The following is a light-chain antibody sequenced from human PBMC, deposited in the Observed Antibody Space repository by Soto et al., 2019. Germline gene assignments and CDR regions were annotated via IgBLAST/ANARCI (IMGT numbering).Light chain of an antibody. J-gene: IGLJ3*02. CDR2: SSN. CDR1: SSNIGTNT. CDR3: AAWDGSLSVVL. V-gene: IGLV1-44*01. Sequence: QSALTQPPSASGTPGQRVTISCSGSSSNIGTNTVNWYQQLPRSDPKLLMYSSNQRPSAVPDPFSGSKSGTSASLAISGVQSEDEADYYCAAWDGSLSVVLFGGGTKLTVL.